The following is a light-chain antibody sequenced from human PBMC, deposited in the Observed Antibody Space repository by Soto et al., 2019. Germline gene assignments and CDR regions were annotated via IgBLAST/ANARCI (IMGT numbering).Light chain of an antibody. CDR2: DVS. Sequence: QSVLTQPASVSGSPGQSITISCTGTSSDVGGYNYVSWYQQHPGKAPKRMIYDVSNRPSGVSNRFSGSKSGNTASLTISGLQAEDEADYYCSSYTSSSTRVVFGGGTKLTVL. CDR1: SSDVGGYNY. CDR3: SSYTSSSTRVV. J-gene: IGLJ2*01. V-gene: IGLV2-14*01.